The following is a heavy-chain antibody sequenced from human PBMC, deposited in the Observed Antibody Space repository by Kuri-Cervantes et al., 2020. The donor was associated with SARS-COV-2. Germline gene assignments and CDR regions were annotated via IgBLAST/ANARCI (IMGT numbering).Heavy chain of an antibody. J-gene: IGHJ5*02. V-gene: IGHV4-59*12. CDR1: GGSISSYY. CDR3: ARESCSSTSCYRWFDP. CDR2: ICYSGST. Sequence: GSLRLSCTVSGGSISSYYWSWIRQPPGQGLEWIGYICYSGSTNYNPSLRSRVTISVDTSKNQFSLKLSSVTAADTAVYYCARESCSSTSCYRWFDPWGQGALVTVSS. D-gene: IGHD2-2*01.